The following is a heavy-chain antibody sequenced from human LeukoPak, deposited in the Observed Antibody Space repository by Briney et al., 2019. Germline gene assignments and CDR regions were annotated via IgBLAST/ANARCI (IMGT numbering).Heavy chain of an antibody. CDR1: GFTFSSYA. D-gene: IGHD3-10*01. CDR3: AENPPTYYYGSGSYYLTFDY. V-gene: IGHV3-23*01. CDR2: ISGSGGST. Sequence: GGSLRLSFAASGFTFSSYAMSWVRQAPGKGLEWVSAISGSGGSTYYADSVKGRFTISRDNSRNTLYLQMNSLRAEDTAVYYCAENPPTYYYGSGSYYLTFDYWGQGTLVTVSS. J-gene: IGHJ4*02.